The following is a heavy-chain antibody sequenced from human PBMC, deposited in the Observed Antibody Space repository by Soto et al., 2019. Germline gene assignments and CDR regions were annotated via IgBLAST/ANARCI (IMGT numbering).Heavy chain of an antibody. V-gene: IGHV1-46*01. D-gene: IGHD3-22*01. CDR3: ARANHFTYYYDSSGYSLSS. J-gene: IGHJ5*02. CDR1: GYTFTSYY. CDR2: INPSGGST. Sequence: ASVKVSCKASGYTFTSYYMHWVRQAPGQGLEWMGIINPSGGSTSYAQKFQGRVTMTRDTSTSTVYMELSSLRSEDTAVYYCARANHFTYYYDSSGYSLSSWGQGTLVTVSS.